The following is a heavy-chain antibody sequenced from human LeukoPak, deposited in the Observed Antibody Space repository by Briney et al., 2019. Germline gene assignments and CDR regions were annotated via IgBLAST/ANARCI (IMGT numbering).Heavy chain of an antibody. CDR3: ARSYSSGWSPGDDALDI. CDR1: GGSISSYY. CDR2: IYYSGST. J-gene: IGHJ3*02. V-gene: IGHV4-59*01. D-gene: IGHD6-19*01. Sequence: SETLSLTCTVSGGSISSYYWSWIRQPPGKGLEWIGYIYYSGSTNYNPSLKSRVTISVDTSKNQFSLKLSSVTAAVTAVYYCARSYSSGWSPGDDALDIWGQGTMVTVSS.